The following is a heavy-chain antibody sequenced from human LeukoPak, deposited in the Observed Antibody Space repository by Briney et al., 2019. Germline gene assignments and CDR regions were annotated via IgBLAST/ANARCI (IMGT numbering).Heavy chain of an antibody. CDR1: GYSITSGFY. CDR3: ARVSGSYYSDY. J-gene: IGHJ4*02. Sequence: SETLSLTCTVSGYSITSGFYWGWIRQSPGKGLEWIGSMYHRGTSYYNPSLKSRVTISVDTSKNQFSLKLESVTAADTALYYCARVSGSYYSDYWGRGTLVTVSS. CDR2: MYHRGTS. V-gene: IGHV4-38-2*02. D-gene: IGHD1-26*01.